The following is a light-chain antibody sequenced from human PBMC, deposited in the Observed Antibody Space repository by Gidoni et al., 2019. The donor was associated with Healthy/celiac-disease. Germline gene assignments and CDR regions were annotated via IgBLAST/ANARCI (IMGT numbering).Light chain of an antibody. V-gene: IGKV1-39*01. CDR3: QQSYSTLPLT. Sequence: DIQKTPSPSSLSASVGDRVPLTFRASQHISSYLNWYQQKPGKAPKLLIYAASSIQSGVPSRCSGSGAWTDFTLTISSLQPEDFATYYCQQSYSTLPLTFXQXTKLEIK. CDR1: QHISSY. CDR2: AAS. J-gene: IGKJ2*01.